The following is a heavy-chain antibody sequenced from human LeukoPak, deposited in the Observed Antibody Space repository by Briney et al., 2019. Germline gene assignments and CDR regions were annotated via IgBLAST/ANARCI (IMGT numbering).Heavy chain of an antibody. CDR3: ARDPGVVAFHYFDF. D-gene: IGHD3-3*01. V-gene: IGHV3-23*01. CDR2: IGGRGGST. J-gene: IGHJ4*02. Sequence: GGSLRLSCVASGFTFSSHAMAWVRQAPGKGLEWVSAIGGRGGSTYYADSVKGRFTISRDNSKNTLYLQMNSLRAEDTALYYCARDPGVVAFHYFDFWGQGTLVTVSS. CDR1: GFTFSSHA.